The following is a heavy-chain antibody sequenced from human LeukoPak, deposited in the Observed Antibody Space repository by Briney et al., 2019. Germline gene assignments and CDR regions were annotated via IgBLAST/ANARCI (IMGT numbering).Heavy chain of an antibody. CDR3: ARGREDIVVVASWGTSFDP. Sequence: ASVKVSCKASGNTFTSYDINWVRQATGQGLEWMGWMNPNSGNTGYAQKFQGRVTMTRNTSISTAYMELSSLRSEDTAVYYCARGREDIVVVASWGTSFDPWGQGTPVTVSS. J-gene: IGHJ5*02. D-gene: IGHD2-15*01. V-gene: IGHV1-8*01. CDR1: GNTFTSYD. CDR2: MNPNSGNT.